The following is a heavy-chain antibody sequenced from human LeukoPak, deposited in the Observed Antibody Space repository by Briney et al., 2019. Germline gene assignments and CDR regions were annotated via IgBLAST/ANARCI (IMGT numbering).Heavy chain of an antibody. V-gene: IGHV3-11*01. CDR2: ISSSGSTI. CDR1: GFTFSDYY. CDR3: ARNFPGVGCSGGSCYDY. J-gene: IGHJ4*02. D-gene: IGHD2-15*01. Sequence: GGSRRLSCAVSGFTFSDYYMSWIRQAPGKGLEWLSYISSSGSTIYYADSVKGRFTISRDNAKNSLYLQMNSLRAEDTAVYFCARNFPGVGCSGGSCYDYWGQGTLVTVSS.